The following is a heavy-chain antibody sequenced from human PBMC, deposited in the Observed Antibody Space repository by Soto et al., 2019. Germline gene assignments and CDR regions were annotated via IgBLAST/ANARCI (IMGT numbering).Heavy chain of an antibody. CDR2: ILPIVNIV. J-gene: IGHJ3*02. Sequence: QVQLVQSGAAVKKPGSSMKVSCRTSGGTVSSEAITWVRQAPGQGLEWMGGILPIVNIVHYAQKFQGRVTITADKSTNIAYMELTSLRSDDTAVYYCAREGPYHAFDIWGQGTMVTVSS. D-gene: IGHD3-16*01. CDR3: AREGPYHAFDI. CDR1: GGTVSSEA. V-gene: IGHV1-69*10.